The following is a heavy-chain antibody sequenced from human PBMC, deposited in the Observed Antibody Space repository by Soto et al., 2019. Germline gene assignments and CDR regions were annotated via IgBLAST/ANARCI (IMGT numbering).Heavy chain of an antibody. D-gene: IGHD6-6*01. V-gene: IGHV3-23*01. CDR2: ISGSGRNT. CDR1: HFTLSING. J-gene: IGHJ4*02. CDR3: AKNGLSSSPSAIDS. Sequence: PRGSLIISCAPFHFTLSINGMNWVRQAPGKGPDRVSGISGSGRNTYYADSVKGRFTISRDNSKSTLFLQMNRLRAEYRSVYYCAKNGLSSSPSAIDSWGQGTLVTSSS.